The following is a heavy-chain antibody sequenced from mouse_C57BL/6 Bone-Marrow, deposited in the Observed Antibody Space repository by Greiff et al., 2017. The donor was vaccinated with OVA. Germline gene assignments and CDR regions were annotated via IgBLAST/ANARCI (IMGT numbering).Heavy chain of an antibody. CDR3: TTWFAY. CDR1: GFTFSDAW. CDR2: IRNKANNHAT. J-gene: IGHJ3*01. V-gene: IGHV6-6*01. Sequence: EVKLVESGGGLVQPGGSMKLSCAASGFTFSDAWMDWVRQSPEKGLEWVADIRNKANNHATYYAESVKGRFTISRDDSKSSVYLQMNSLRAEDTGIYYCTTWFAYWGQGTLVTVSA.